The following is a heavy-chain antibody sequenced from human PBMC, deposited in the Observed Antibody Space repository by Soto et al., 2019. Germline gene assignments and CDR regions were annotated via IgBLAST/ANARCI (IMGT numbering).Heavy chain of an antibody. CDR2: IYHSGGA. CDR1: GGSISSSNW. Sequence: SETLSLTCAVSGGSISSSNWWSWVRQPPGKGLEWIGEIYHSGGANYNPSLKSRVTISVDKSKNQFSLKLSSVTAADTAVYYCAREGPYGSGSTYFDYWGQGTLVTVSS. J-gene: IGHJ4*02. D-gene: IGHD3-10*01. V-gene: IGHV4-4*02. CDR3: AREGPYGSGSTYFDY.